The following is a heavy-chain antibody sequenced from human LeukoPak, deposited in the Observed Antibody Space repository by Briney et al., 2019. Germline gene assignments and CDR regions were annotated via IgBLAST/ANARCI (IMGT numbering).Heavy chain of an antibody. Sequence: GGSLRLSCAASXFTFSDYYMSWIRQAXXXXXEWVSYISSSGSTIYYADSVKGRFTISRDNAKNSLYLQMNSLRAEDTAVYYCARKAGTLDYWGQGTLVTVSS. CDR3: ARKAGTLDY. V-gene: IGHV3-11*01. CDR2: ISSSGSTI. CDR1: XFTFSDYY. J-gene: IGHJ4*02.